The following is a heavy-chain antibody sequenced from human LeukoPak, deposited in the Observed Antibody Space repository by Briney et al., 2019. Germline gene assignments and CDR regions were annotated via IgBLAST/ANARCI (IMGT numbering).Heavy chain of an antibody. D-gene: IGHD6-13*01. CDR1: GGTFSSYA. CDR2: IIPIFGTA. J-gene: IGHJ5*02. CDR3: ARDPGMYSSSWYGNWFDP. V-gene: IGHV1-69*01. Sequence: GSSVKVSCKASGGTFSSYAISWVRQAPGRGLEWMGGIIPIFGTANYAQKFQGRVTITADESTSTAYMELSSLRSEDTAVYYCARDPGMYSSSWYGNWFDPWGQGTLVTVSS.